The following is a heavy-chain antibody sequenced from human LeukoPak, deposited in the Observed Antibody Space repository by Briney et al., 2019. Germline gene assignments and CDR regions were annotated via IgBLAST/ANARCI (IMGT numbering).Heavy chain of an antibody. CDR2: VQKDGSYK. Sequence: GGSLRLSCAASGFSFSSYGMHWVRQAPGRGLEWVAFVQKDGSYKKYADSVKGRFTISRDNSKNTLYLQMNSLRVEDTAVYYCAKDPPRAAWFSADYTNYGDWGQGTLVTVSS. V-gene: IGHV3-30*02. D-gene: IGHD4-11*01. CDR3: AKDPPRAAWFSADYTNYGD. J-gene: IGHJ4*02. CDR1: GFSFSSYG.